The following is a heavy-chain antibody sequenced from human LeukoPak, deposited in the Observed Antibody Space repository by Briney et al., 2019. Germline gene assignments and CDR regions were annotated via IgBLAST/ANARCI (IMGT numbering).Heavy chain of an antibody. CDR3: ARDSSRGGSPYFDY. Sequence: GGSLRLSCAASGFTFSTYSMNWVRQAPGKGLEWVSSISSNNRYIYYADSVKGRFTISRDNSKNTLYLQMNSLRAEDTAVYYCARDSSRGGSPYFDYWGQGTLVTVSS. CDR1: GFTFSTYS. CDR2: ISSNNRYI. D-gene: IGHD3-16*01. V-gene: IGHV3-21*01. J-gene: IGHJ4*02.